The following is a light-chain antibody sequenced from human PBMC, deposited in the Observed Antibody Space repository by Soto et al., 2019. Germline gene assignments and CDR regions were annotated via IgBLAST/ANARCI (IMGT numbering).Light chain of an antibody. CDR2: EVT. Sequence: QSALTQPASVSGSPGQSITISCTGTSSDVGGYNYVSWYQQHPGKAPKLMIYEVTNRPSGVSNRFSGSKSGNTASLTISVLQAEDEADYYCSSYTSSITPVFGGGTKLTVL. CDR3: SSYTSSITPV. CDR1: SSDVGGYNY. V-gene: IGLV2-14*01. J-gene: IGLJ3*02.